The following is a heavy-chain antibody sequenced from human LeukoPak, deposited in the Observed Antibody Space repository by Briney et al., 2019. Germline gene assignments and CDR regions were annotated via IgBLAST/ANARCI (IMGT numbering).Heavy chain of an antibody. V-gene: IGHV4-34*01. CDR1: GGSFSGYY. Sequence: SETLSLTCAVYGGSFSGYYWSWIRQPPGKGLEWIGEINHSGSTNYNPSLKSRVTISVDTSKNQFSLKLSSVTAADTAVYYCARRNYYDSSGLGNVNDAFDIWGQGTMVTVSS. D-gene: IGHD3-22*01. J-gene: IGHJ3*02. CDR3: ARRNYYDSSGLGNVNDAFDI. CDR2: INHSGST.